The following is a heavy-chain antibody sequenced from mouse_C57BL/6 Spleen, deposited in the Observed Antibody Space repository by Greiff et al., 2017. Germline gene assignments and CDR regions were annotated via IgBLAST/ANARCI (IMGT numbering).Heavy chain of an antibody. D-gene: IGHD1-1*01. CDR1: GFTFKGYW. Sequence: QVQLQQSGAELVMPGASVKLSCTASGFTFKGYWLHWVKQRPGRGLEWIGRIDPNSGGTEYDAKFTSKATLTVDKPSNTAYMQLSRLTSEDTAVYYCTTRIHTEYDPIGYWGQGTSVTVSS. CDR2: IDPNSGGT. V-gene: IGHV1-72*01. J-gene: IGHJ4*01. CDR3: TTRIHTEYDPIGY.